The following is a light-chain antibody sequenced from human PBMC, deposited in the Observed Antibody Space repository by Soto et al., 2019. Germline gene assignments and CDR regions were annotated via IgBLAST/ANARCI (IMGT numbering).Light chain of an antibody. V-gene: IGKV3-11*01. CDR1: QSVRTY. Sequence: EIVLTQSPVTLSLSPGERAALSCRASQSVRTYLAWYQVKPGQAPRLLIYDASRRASGVPARFSGSGSETDFILTISSLQPEDFAIYYCQQLHSYPLTFGQGTRLEIK. CDR3: QQLHSYPLT. J-gene: IGKJ5*01. CDR2: DAS.